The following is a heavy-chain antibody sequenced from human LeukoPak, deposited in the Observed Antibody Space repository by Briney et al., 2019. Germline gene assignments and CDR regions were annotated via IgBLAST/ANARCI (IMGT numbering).Heavy chain of an antibody. CDR3: ARGRDQY. CDR1: GGSFSGYY. Sequence: PSETLSLTCAVYGGSFSGYYWTWIRQPPGRELEWIGEINDSASTNYHPSLQGRVTTSIDSSKSQFSLRLNSVTAADTDMCYCARGRDQYWGQGTLVTVSS. D-gene: IGHD5-24*01. J-gene: IGHJ4*02. V-gene: IGHV4-34*01. CDR2: INDSAST.